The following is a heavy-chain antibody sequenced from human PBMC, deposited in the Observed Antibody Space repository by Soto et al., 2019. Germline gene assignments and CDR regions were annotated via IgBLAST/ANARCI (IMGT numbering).Heavy chain of an antibody. J-gene: IGHJ4*02. D-gene: IGHD1-26*01. CDR3: ARGVSLPGAVQGAAPGKEFFDS. CDR1: GGSFSGYY. V-gene: IGHV4-34*01. Sequence: SETLSLTCAVYGGSFSGYYWSWIRQPPGKGLEWIGGIEHSGRTNQNPSLKTRLIISLDTSKNQFSLRVRSVTAADTAVYYCARGVSLPGAVQGAAPGKEFFDSWGQRTLVTVS. CDR2: IEHSGRT.